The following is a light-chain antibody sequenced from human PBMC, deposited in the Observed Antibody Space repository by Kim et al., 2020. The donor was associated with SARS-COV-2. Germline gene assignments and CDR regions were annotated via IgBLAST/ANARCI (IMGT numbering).Light chain of an antibody. Sequence: PGERVTLSCRASQTVDRNLAWYQQKGGHPPRLLIYRASTRATDIPDRFSGSGSGTEFTLTIHSLRSEDSGNYYCQQFSKWPLTFGGGTKVDIK. CDR2: RAS. CDR3: QQFSKWPLT. CDR1: QTVDRN. V-gene: IGKV3-15*01. J-gene: IGKJ4*01.